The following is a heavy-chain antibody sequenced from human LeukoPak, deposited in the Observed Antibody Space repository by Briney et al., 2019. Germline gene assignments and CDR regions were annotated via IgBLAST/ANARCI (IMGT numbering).Heavy chain of an antibody. Sequence: GGSLRLSCAASGFSFSDFAMNWVRQAPGKGLEWVSYISPSSSRIYYADSMKGRFTISRDNARNSLYLQMNSLRAEDTAVYYCVSWDGSGHWGQGTLVTVSS. CDR1: GFSFSDFA. V-gene: IGHV3-48*01. D-gene: IGHD3-10*01. CDR2: ISPSSSRI. J-gene: IGHJ4*02. CDR3: VSWDGSGH.